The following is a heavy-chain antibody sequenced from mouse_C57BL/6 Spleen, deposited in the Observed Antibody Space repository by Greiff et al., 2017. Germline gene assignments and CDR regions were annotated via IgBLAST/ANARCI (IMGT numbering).Heavy chain of an antibody. J-gene: IGHJ3*01. CDR2: IDPSDSYT. V-gene: IGHV1-50*01. D-gene: IGHD1-1*01. CDR1: GYTFTSYW. CDR3: ARSFYGSSSVFAY. Sequence: VKPGASVKLSCKASGYTFTSYWMQWVKQRPGQGLEWIGEIDPSDSYTNYNQKFKGKATLTVDTSSSTAYMQLSSLTSEDSAVYYCARSFYGSSSVFAYWGQGSLVTVSA.